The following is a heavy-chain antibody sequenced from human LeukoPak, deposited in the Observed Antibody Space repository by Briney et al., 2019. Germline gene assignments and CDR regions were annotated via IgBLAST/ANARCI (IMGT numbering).Heavy chain of an antibody. CDR1: GFTFSSYG. CDR3: ARDHLVGATGLCDY. CDR2: IWYDGSNK. Sequence: GSLRLSCAASGFTFSSYGMHWVRQAPGKGLEWVAVIWYDGSNKCYADSVKGRFTISRDNSKNTLYLQMNSLRAEDTAVYYCARDHLVGATGLCDYWGQGTLVTVSS. J-gene: IGHJ4*02. D-gene: IGHD1-26*01. V-gene: IGHV3-33*01.